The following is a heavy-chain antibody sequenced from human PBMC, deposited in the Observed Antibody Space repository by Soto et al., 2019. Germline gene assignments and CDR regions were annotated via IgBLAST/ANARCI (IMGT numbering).Heavy chain of an antibody. Sequence: SETLSLTCAVYGGSFSGYYWSWIRQPPGKGLEWIGEINHSGSTNYNPSLKSRVTISVDTSKNQFSLKLGSVPAGDTVVYYCGRGGRRALSRIAGAKKHYHYYYGMDVWGQGTPVTVSS. CDR3: GRGGRRALSRIAGAKKHYHYYYGMDV. D-gene: IGHD6-19*01. CDR2: INHSGST. J-gene: IGHJ6*02. CDR1: GGSFSGYY. V-gene: IGHV4-34*01.